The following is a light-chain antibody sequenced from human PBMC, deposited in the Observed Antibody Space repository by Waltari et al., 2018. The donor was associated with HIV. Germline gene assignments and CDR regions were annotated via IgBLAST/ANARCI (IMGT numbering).Light chain of an antibody. CDR2: STN. Sequence: QTVVTQEPSISVSPGGTVTLTCGLNSGAVSTTYFPRWYQQTPGQAPRTLIYSTNTRSSGVPDRFSGSILGNKAALTITGAQADDESDYYCALFMGSGIWVFGGGTKLTVL. CDR1: SGAVSTTYF. V-gene: IGLV8-61*01. J-gene: IGLJ3*02. CDR3: ALFMGSGIWV.